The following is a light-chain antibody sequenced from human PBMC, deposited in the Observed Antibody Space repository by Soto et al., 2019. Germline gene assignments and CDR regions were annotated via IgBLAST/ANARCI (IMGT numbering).Light chain of an antibody. CDR2: GAS. J-gene: IGKJ2*01. CDR3: QQYGISHT. Sequence: EIVLTQSPGTLSLSPGERATLSCRASQSVARNYLAWYQQKPGQAPWVLIYGASSRDTGIQDRFSGSGSGTDFTLAISRLEPEDFAVYYCQQYGISHTFGQGTKLEIK. V-gene: IGKV3-20*01. CDR1: QSVARNY.